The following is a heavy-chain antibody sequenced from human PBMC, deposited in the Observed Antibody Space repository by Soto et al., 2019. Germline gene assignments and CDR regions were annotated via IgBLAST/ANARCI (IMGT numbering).Heavy chain of an antibody. Sequence: VKACSNASGSPLTSYARHWVRRNTRQRLEWMGWINAGNGNTKYSQKFQCRVTITRDTSASTAYMELSSLRSEDTAVYYCARRGNSGSDFYYYGMDVWGQGTTVSVSS. CDR3: ARRGNSGSDFYYYGMDV. CDR1: GSPLTSYA. V-gene: IGHV1-3*01. CDR2: INAGNGNT. J-gene: IGHJ6*02. D-gene: IGHD5-12*01.